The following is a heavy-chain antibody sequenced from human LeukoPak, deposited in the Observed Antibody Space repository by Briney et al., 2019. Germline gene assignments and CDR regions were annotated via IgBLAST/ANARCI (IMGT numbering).Heavy chain of an antibody. CDR2: IRSKAYGGTT. J-gene: IGHJ6*03. CDR1: GFTFGDYA. Sequence: GGSLRLSCTASGFTFGDYAMSWFRQAPGKGLEWVGFIRSKAYGGTTEYAASVKGRFTISRDDSKSIAYLQMNSLKTGDTAVYYCTRRPLYDASDSSGYSENYYYYYMDVWGKGTTVTVSS. D-gene: IGHD3-22*01. CDR3: TRRPLYDASDSSGYSENYYYYYMDV. V-gene: IGHV3-49*03.